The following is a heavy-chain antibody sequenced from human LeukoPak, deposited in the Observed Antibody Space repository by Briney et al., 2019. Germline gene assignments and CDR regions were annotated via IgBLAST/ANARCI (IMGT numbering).Heavy chain of an antibody. J-gene: IGHJ4*02. CDR1: GYSISSGYY. CDR3: ARDPYCSGGSCYPLDY. CDR2: IYHSGYT. D-gene: IGHD2-15*01. V-gene: IGHV4-38-2*02. Sequence: PSETLSLTCTVSGYSISSGYYWGWIRQPPGQGLAWIGSIYHSGYTYYNPSLKSRVTISVDTSKNQFSLKLSSVTAADTALYYCARDPYCSGGSCYPLDYWGQGTLVTVSS.